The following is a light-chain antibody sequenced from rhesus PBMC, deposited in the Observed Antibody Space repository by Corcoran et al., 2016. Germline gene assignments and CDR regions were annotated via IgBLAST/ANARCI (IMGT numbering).Light chain of an antibody. CDR3: QQGYNTPFT. CDR2: AAS. CDR1: QGISNA. J-gene: IGKJ3*01. Sequence: DIQMSQSPSSLSASVGDKVTITCRASQGISNALAWYQQKSGKALKLLVYAASSLESGVPSRFSGTRSRTDFTLTISSLQPEDFATYYCQQGYNTPFTFGPGTKLDIK. V-gene: IGKV1-33*02.